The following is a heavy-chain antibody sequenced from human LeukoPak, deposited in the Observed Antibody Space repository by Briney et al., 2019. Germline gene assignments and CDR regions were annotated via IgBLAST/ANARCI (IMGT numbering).Heavy chain of an antibody. D-gene: IGHD5-18*01. J-gene: IGHJ3*02. CDR2: IYYSGST. V-gene: IGHV4-39*07. CDR1: GGSISSRSYY. CDR3: ARESGRYSYGPNGAFDI. Sequence: PSETLSLTCTVSGGSISSRSYYWGWSRQPPGEGLEWIGRIYYSGSTYYNPSRKRRVTISVDTSKNQFSLKLSSVTAADTAVYYCARESGRYSYGPNGAFDIWGQGTMVTVSS.